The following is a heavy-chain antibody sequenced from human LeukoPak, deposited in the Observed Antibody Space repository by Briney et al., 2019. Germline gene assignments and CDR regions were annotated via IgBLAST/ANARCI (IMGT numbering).Heavy chain of an antibody. V-gene: IGHV1-46*01. D-gene: IGHD3-22*01. CDR1: GYTFTSYY. J-gene: IGHJ4*02. CDR2: INPSGGST. Sequence: ASVKVSRKASGYTFTSYYMRWVRQAPGQGLEWMGIINPSGGSTSYAQKFQGRVTMTRDTSTSTVYMELSSLRSEDTAVYYCARDRYYYDSSGYIRGTSFDYWGQGTLVTGSS. CDR3: ARDRYYYDSSGYIRGTSFDY.